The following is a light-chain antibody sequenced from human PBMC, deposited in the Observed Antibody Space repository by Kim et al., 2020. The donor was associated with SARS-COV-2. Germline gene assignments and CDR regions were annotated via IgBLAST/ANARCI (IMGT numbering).Light chain of an antibody. CDR1: QDIGSY. V-gene: IGKV1-8*01. J-gene: IGKJ1*01. CDR3: QQYDSYPWT. CDR2: AAS. Sequence: ASTGDRVTITCRASQDIGSYLAWYQQKPGKAPKLLIYAASILQSGVPSRFSGTGSGTDFTLTISCLQSEDFATYYCQQYDSYPWTFGQGTKVEIK.